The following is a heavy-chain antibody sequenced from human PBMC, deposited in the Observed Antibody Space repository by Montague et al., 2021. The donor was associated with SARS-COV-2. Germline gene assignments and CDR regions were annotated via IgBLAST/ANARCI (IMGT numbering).Heavy chain of an antibody. V-gene: IGHV4-4*02. CDR1: GDSITSNYW. CDR2: IYHTGST. Sequence: SETLSLTCNVSGDSITSNYWWSWLRQPPGKGLEWIGEIYHTGSTNFNPSLKSRVTMSADKSKKFFSLSLRSVTAADTATYYCARDGGQRFRAFESWGQGTLVTISS. CDR3: ARDGGQRFRAFES. J-gene: IGHJ4*02. D-gene: IGHD3-16*01.